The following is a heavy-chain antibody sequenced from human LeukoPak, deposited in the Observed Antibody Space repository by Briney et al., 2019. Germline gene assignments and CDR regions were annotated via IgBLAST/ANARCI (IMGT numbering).Heavy chain of an antibody. J-gene: IGHJ6*04. CDR3: ARESCSSTSCYYYYYYGMDV. CDR2: ISYDGSNK. V-gene: IGHV3-30*04. Sequence: PGRSLRLSCAASGFTFSSYAMHWVRQAPGKGLEGVAVISYDGSNKYYADSVKGRFTISRDNSKNTLYLQMNSLRAEDTAVYYCARESCSSTSCYYYYYYGMDVWGKGTTVTVSS. D-gene: IGHD2-2*01. CDR1: GFTFSSYA.